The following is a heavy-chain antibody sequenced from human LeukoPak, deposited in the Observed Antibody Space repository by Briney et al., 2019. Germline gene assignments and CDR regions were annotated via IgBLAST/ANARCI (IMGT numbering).Heavy chain of an antibody. CDR1: GGSISSSSYY. CDR3: ARPVWELRAFDM. CDR2: IYYSGST. V-gene: IGHV4-39*01. D-gene: IGHD1-26*01. Sequence: PSETLYLTCTVSGGSISSSSYYWGWIRQPPGKGLEWMGSIYYSGSTYYNPSLKSRVTISVDTSKNQFSLKLSSVTAADTAVYYCARPVWELRAFDMWGQGTMVTVSS. J-gene: IGHJ3*02.